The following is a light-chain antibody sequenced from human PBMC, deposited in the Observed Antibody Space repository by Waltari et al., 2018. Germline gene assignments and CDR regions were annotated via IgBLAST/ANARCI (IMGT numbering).Light chain of an antibody. CDR2: GTS. V-gene: IGKV3-20*01. CDR1: QSVSSTY. J-gene: IGKJ2*01. CDR3: QQYGSSPPYT. Sequence: EIVLTQSPGSLSLSPGERATISCRASQSVSSTYLAWYQQQPGQAPRLLIYGTSRRATGIPDRFSGSWSGTDFTLTISRLEPEDFAVYYCQQYGSSPPYTCAQGTKLQIK.